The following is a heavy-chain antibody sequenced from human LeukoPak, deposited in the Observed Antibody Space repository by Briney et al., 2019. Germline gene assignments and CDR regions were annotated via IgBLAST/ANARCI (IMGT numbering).Heavy chain of an antibody. CDR3: ARGGDDYVWGSYREFDY. D-gene: IGHD3-16*02. CDR2: INPNSGGT. V-gene: IGHV1-2*02. CDR1: GYTFTGYY. Sequence: ASVTVSCKASGYTFTGYYMHWVRQAPGQGLEWMGWINPNSGGTNYAQKFQGRVTMTRDTSISTAYMELSRLRSDDTAVYYCARGGDDYVWGSYREFDYWGQGTLVTVSS. J-gene: IGHJ4*02.